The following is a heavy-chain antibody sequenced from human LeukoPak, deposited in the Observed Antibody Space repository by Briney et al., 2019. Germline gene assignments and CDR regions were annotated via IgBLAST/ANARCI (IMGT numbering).Heavy chain of an antibody. Sequence: SETLSLTCAVYGGSFSGYYWSWVRQPPGKGLEWIGEINHSGSTNYNPSLKSRVTISVDTSKNQFALKLLCVTAADTAVYYCARQRSGCYYVPNDAFDIWGQGTMVTVSS. D-gene: IGHD3-22*01. CDR1: GGSFSGYY. CDR3: ARQRSGCYYVPNDAFDI. J-gene: IGHJ3*02. V-gene: IGHV4-34*01. CDR2: INHSGST.